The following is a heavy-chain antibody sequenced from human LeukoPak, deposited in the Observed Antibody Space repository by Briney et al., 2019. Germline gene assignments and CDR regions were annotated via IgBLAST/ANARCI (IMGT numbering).Heavy chain of an antibody. CDR3: AKDPLPNRIAARPSPNWFDP. Sequence: GGSLRLSCAASGFTFSTYSMNWVRQAPGKGLEWVSSISSSSDYIYYADSVKGRFTISRDNAKNSLYLQMNSLRAEDTAVYYCAKDPLPNRIAARPSPNWFDPWGQGTLVTVSS. CDR1: GFTFSTYS. D-gene: IGHD6-6*01. CDR2: ISSSSDYI. V-gene: IGHV3-21*01. J-gene: IGHJ5*02.